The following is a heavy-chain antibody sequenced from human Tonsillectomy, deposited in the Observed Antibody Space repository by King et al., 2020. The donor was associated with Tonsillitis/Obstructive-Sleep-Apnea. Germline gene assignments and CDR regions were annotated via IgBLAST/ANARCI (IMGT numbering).Heavy chain of an antibody. V-gene: IGHV3-53*01. CDR1: GFTVSNDY. J-gene: IGHJ6*03. CDR3: ARGYCSGGNCPHYYYIVV. D-gene: IGHD2-15*01. CDR2: IYSGGST. Sequence: VQLVESGGGLIQPGGSLRLSCAASGFTVSNDYVSWVRQAPGKGLEWGSVIYSGGSTFYADSVKGRLNISRDNSKNTVYRQMNSLIAEDTTVDYCARGYCSGGNCPHYYYIVVWGKGTTFTVS.